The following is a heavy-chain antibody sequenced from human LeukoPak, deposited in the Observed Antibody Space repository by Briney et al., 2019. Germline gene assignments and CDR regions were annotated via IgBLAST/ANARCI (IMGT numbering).Heavy chain of an antibody. Sequence: GGSLRLSCAASGFTFNTYNMNWVRQAPGKGLQWVSYISGSSSTVFYSDSVKGRFTISRDNAKNSLYLQMNSLRAEDTAVYYCARGRRVDGMDVWGQGTTVIVSS. CDR2: ISGSSSTV. CDR1: GFTFNTYN. D-gene: IGHD1-26*01. J-gene: IGHJ6*02. CDR3: ARGRRVDGMDV. V-gene: IGHV3-48*01.